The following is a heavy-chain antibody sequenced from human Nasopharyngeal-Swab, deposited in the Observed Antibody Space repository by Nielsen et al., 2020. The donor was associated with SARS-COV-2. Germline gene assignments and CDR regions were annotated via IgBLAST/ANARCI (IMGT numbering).Heavy chain of an antibody. CDR1: GFTFSSYG. CDR3: AKETDSSFDY. V-gene: IGHV3-30*18. CDR2: ISYDGSNK. Sequence: GESLKISCAASGFTFSSYGMHWVRQAPGKGLEWVAVISYDGSNKYYADSVKGRFTISRDNSKNTLYLQMNSLRVEDTAVYYCAKETDSSFDYWGQGTLVTRLL. J-gene: IGHJ4*02. D-gene: IGHD3-22*01.